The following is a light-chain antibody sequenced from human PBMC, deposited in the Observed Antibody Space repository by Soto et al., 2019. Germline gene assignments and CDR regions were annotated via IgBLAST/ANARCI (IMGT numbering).Light chain of an antibody. Sequence: DILLTQCPSTLSASIRDRVTITCRASQSISSWLAWYQQKPGKAPKLLIYDASSLESGVPSRFSGSGSGTEFTLTISSLQPNDFAPYYCQHYTSYSRPYGEGTNLDI. J-gene: IGKJ1*01. CDR3: QHYTSYSRP. CDR1: QSISSW. CDR2: DAS. V-gene: IGKV1-5*01.